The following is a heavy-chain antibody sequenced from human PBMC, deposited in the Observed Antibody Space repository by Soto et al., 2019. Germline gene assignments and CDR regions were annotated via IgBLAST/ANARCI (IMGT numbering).Heavy chain of an antibody. J-gene: IGHJ5*02. CDR3: ARDSSGYPLNWFDP. CDR1: GFTFSSYS. CDR2: ISSSSSTI. V-gene: IGHV3-48*02. D-gene: IGHD3-22*01. Sequence: EVQLVESGGGLVQPGGSLRLSCAASGFTFSSYSMNWVRQAPGKGLEWVSYISSSSSTIYYADSVKGRFTISRDNAKNSLYLQMNSLRDEDTAVYYCARDSSGYPLNWFDPWGQGTLVTVSS.